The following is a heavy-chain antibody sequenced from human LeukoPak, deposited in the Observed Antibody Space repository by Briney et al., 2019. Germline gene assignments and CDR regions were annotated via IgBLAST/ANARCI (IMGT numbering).Heavy chain of an antibody. J-gene: IGHJ4*02. CDR2: ISGSGGST. Sequence: GGSLRLSCEASGFSFSSYAMSWVRQAPGKGLEWVSAISGSGGSTYYADSVKGRFTISRDNSKNTMYLQMNSLRAEDTAVYYCAKGSGYSYGYGLIGYFDYWGQGTLVTVSS. CDR3: AKGSGYSYGYGLIGYFDY. CDR1: GFSFSSYA. D-gene: IGHD5-18*01. V-gene: IGHV3-23*01.